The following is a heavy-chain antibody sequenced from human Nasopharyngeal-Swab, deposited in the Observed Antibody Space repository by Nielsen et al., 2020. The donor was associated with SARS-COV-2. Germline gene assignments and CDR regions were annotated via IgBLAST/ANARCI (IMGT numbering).Heavy chain of an antibody. J-gene: IGHJ4*02. CDR1: GFTFSSYW. CDR3: ARVILGGSRYD. D-gene: IGHD2-15*01. CDR2: INSDGSST. Sequence: GESLKISCAASGFTFSSYWMHWVRQAPGKGLVWVSRINSDGSSTSYADSVKGRFTISRDNAKNTLYLQMNSLRAEDTAVYYCARVILGGSRYDWGQGTLVTVSS. V-gene: IGHV3-74*01.